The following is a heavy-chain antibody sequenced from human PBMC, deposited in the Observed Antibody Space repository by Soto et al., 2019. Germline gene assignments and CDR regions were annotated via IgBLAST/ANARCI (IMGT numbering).Heavy chain of an antibody. D-gene: IGHD2-15*01. CDR2: IKQDGSEK. V-gene: IGHV3-7*01. CDR1: GFTFSSYW. CDR3: ARKGYSSRPEKAFDI. J-gene: IGHJ3*02. Sequence: PVGSLRLSCAASGFTFSSYWMSWVRQAPGKGLEWVANIKQDGSEKYYVDSVKGRFTISRGNAKNSLYLQMNSLRAEDTAVYYCARKGYSSRPEKAFDIWGQGTMVTVSS.